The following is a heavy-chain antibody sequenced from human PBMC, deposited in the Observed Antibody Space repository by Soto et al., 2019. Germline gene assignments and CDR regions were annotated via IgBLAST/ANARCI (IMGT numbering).Heavy chain of an antibody. CDR3: ARVLYYGSGSYSPYGMDV. Sequence: QVQLVQSGAEVKKPGSSVKVSCETSEVSFNNNDIGWVRQTPGHGLEWMGGVSPPFRTSNYARKFQGRISITADASTGTVNMELSSLTSEDTAQYYCARVLYYGSGSYSPYGMDVWGQGTTVTVSS. CDR1: EVSFNNND. CDR2: VSPPFRTS. V-gene: IGHV1-69*01. J-gene: IGHJ6*02. D-gene: IGHD3-10*01.